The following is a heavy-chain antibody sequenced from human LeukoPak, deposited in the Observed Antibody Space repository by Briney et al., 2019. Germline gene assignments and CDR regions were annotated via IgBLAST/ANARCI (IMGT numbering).Heavy chain of an antibody. D-gene: IGHD2-2*02. CDR1: RFNFNNYW. J-gene: IGHJ3*01. CDR2: IYPGDYDT. Sequence: GESLKISCEASRFNFNNYWVGWVRQMPGKGLEWMGIIYPGDYDTRYSPSFQGHVTISVDKSICTAYLQWRSLRASDTAMYLCVGHAFDTVDAFDVWGQGTIVTVSA. CDR3: VGHAFDTVDAFDV. V-gene: IGHV5-51*01.